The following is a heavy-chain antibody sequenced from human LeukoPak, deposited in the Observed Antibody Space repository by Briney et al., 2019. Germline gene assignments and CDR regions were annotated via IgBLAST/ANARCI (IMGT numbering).Heavy chain of an antibody. V-gene: IGHV1-69*13. D-gene: IGHD6-13*01. CDR1: VCTFSSYA. CDR2: IIPIFGTT. CDR3: TRDHLAADGSDAFDI. Sequence: SVKVSCKASVCTFSSYAISGVRQPPGRGREWVGGIIPIFGTTNYAQKFQGRVTITADESTSTAYMELSSLRSEDTAVYYCTRDHLAADGSDAFDIWGQGTMVTVSS. J-gene: IGHJ3*02.